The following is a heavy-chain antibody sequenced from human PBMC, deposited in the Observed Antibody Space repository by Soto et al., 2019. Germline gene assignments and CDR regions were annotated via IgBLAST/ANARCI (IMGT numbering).Heavy chain of an antibody. Sequence: PGGSLRLSCAASGFTFSSYAMHWVRQAPGKGLEWVAVISYDGSNKYYADSVKGRFTISRDNSKNTLYLQMNSLRAEDTAVYYCARDTSGRYSSGWSLYYGMDVWGQGTTVTVSS. D-gene: IGHD6-19*01. CDR2: ISYDGSNK. V-gene: IGHV3-30-3*01. J-gene: IGHJ6*02. CDR1: GFTFSSYA. CDR3: ARDTSGRYSSGWSLYYGMDV.